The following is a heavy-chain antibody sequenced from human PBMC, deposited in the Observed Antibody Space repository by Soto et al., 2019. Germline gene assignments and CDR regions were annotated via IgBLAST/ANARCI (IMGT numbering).Heavy chain of an antibody. Sequence: GASVKVSCKASGYTFTSYGISWVRQAPGQGLEWMGWSSAGSGNAKYSQNFQGRVSITRDTSASTVYMELTGLTSEDTAVYYCARDTETLGPRANDALDIWGQGTMVTV. D-gene: IGHD3-3*02. CDR3: ARDTETLGPRANDALDI. V-gene: IGHV1-18*01. CDR1: GYTFTSYG. J-gene: IGHJ3*02. CDR2: SSAGSGNA.